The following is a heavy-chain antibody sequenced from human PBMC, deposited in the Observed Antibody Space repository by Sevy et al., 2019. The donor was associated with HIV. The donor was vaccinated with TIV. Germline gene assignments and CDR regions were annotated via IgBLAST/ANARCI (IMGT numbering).Heavy chain of an antibody. D-gene: IGHD5-18*01. CDR2: ISSSSSYI. V-gene: IGHV3-21*01. J-gene: IGHJ6*02. CDR1: GFTFSSYS. CDR3: ARRNVDTAMNYYYYGMDV. Sequence: GGSLRLSCAASGFTFSSYSMNWVRQAPGKGLEWVSSISSSSSYIYYADSVKGRFTISRDNAKNSLYLQMNSLRAEDTAVYYCARRNVDTAMNYYYYGMDVWGQGTTFTVSS.